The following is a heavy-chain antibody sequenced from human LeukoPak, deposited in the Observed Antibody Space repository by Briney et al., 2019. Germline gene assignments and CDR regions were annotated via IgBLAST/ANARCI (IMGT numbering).Heavy chain of an antibody. CDR3: AKLSLNWMVTPRGCYFDY. Sequence: GGSLRLSCAASGFTFSSYAMSWVRQAPGKGLEWVSAISGSGDSTYYADSVKGRFTISRDNSKNTLYLQMNSLRAEDTAVYYCAKLSLNWMVTPRGCYFDYWGQGTLVTVSS. CDR1: GFTFSSYA. J-gene: IGHJ4*02. D-gene: IGHD5-18*01. CDR2: ISGSGDST. V-gene: IGHV3-23*01.